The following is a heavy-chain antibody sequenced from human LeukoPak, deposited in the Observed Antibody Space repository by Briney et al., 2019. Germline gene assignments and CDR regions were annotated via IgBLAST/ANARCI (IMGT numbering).Heavy chain of an antibody. J-gene: IGHJ4*02. CDR1: GYRFNAYG. CDR3: ARGVGDYPDY. Sequence: ASVKVSCKTSGYRFNAYGISWVRQAPGQGLEWMGWISGYNGNTNYGEKVQGRLTMTLDTSTTTAYMELSSLRSEDTAVYYCARGVGDYPDYWGQGTLVTVSS. CDR2: ISGYNGNT. V-gene: IGHV1-18*01. D-gene: IGHD3-3*01.